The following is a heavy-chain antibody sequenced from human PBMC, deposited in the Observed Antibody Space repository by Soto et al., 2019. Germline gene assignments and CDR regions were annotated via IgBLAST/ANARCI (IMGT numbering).Heavy chain of an antibody. V-gene: IGHV1-2*02. Sequence: ASVKVSCKASGYTFTDYYMHWVRQAPGQGLEWMGWINPNSGGTNYAQKFQGRVTMTTDTPTNTAYMELRSLRSDDTAVYYCARDREYYYDSSGNYYYHYGLDVWGQGTTVTVSS. CDR3: ARDREYYYDSSGNYYYHYGLDV. D-gene: IGHD3-22*01. J-gene: IGHJ6*02. CDR2: INPNSGGT. CDR1: GYTFTDYY.